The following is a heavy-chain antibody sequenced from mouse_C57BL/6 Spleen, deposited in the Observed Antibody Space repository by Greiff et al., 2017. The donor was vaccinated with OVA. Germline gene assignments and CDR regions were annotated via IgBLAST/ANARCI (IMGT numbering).Heavy chain of an antibody. CDR2: ISSGSSTI. V-gene: IGHV5-17*01. D-gene: IGHD1-1*01. Sequence: EVNVVQSGGGLVKPGASLKLSCAASGYTFSDYGMHWVRQAPEKGLEWVAYISSGSSTIYYADTVKGRFTIARDNAKSTLFLQMTSLWSEDAAMYYCARDYSGSRAYWGQGTLVTVSA. J-gene: IGHJ3*01. CDR1: GYTFSDYG. CDR3: ARDYSGSRAY.